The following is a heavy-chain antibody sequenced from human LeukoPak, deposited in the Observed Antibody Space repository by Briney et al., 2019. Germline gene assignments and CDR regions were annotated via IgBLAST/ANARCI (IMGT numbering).Heavy chain of an antibody. Sequence: GGSLRLSCAASGFTVSSNYMSWVRQAPGKGLEWVSLIYAGGSTYYADAVKGRFTISRHNSKNTLHLQMNSLRAEDTAVYYCAKDLSFSGTHNWFDPWGQGTLVTVSS. CDR1: GFTVSSNY. J-gene: IGHJ5*02. D-gene: IGHD1-7*01. CDR3: AKDLSFSGTHNWFDP. V-gene: IGHV3-53*01. CDR2: IYAGGST.